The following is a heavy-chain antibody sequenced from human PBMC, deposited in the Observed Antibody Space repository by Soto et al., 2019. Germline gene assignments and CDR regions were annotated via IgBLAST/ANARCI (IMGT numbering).Heavy chain of an antibody. V-gene: IGHV2-70*01. D-gene: IGHD1-20*01. CDR1: GFSLSTSGMC. CDR3: ARGITGTFDY. J-gene: IGHJ4*02. Sequence: SGPYAGEPTQTLTLTCTFSGFSLSTSGMCVSWIRQPPGKALEWLALIDWDDDKYYSTSLKTRLTISKDTSKNQVVLTMTNMDPVDTATYYCARGITGTFDYWGQGTLVTVSS. CDR2: IDWDDDK.